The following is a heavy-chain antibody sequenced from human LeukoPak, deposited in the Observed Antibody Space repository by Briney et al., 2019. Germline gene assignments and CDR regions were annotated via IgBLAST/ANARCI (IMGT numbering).Heavy chain of an antibody. V-gene: IGHV1-46*01. Sequence: ASVKVSCKASGYTFINYYMHWVRQAPGQGLEWMGMTNPSGGSTTYAQEIQGRVTLTRDTSTSTVYMELSSLRFEDTSVYYCAREGYGSGRRLGMDVWGQGTTVTVSS. CDR3: AREGYGSGRRLGMDV. D-gene: IGHD3-10*01. CDR1: GYTFINYY. CDR2: TNPSGGST. J-gene: IGHJ6*02.